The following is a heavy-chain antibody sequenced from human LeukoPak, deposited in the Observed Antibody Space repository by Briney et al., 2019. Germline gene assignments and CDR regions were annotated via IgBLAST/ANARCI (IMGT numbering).Heavy chain of an antibody. D-gene: IGHD2-15*01. CDR1: GGSFSGYY. J-gene: IGHJ6*02. CDR2: IYYSGST. V-gene: IGHV4-59*08. Sequence: SETLSLTCAVYGGSFSGYYWSWIRQPPGKGLEWIGYIYYSGSTNYNPSLKSRVTISVDTSKNQFSLKLSSVTAADTAVYYCARGRGYCSGGSCYHYYYYYGMDVWGQGTTVTVSS. CDR3: ARGRGYCSGGSCYHYYYYYGMDV.